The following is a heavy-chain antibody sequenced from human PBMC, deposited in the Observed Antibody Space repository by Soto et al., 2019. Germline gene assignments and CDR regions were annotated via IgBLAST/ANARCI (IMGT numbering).Heavy chain of an antibody. J-gene: IGHJ1*01. V-gene: IGHV4-39*01. Sequence: SETLSLTCTVSGGSISSSSYYWGWIRQPPGKGLEWIGSIYYSGSTYYNPSLKSRVTISVDTSKNQFSLKLSSVTAADTAVYYCARGIAAAGNEYFQHWGRGTLVTVSS. CDR1: GGSISSSSYY. D-gene: IGHD6-13*01. CDR2: IYYSGST. CDR3: ARGIAAAGNEYFQH.